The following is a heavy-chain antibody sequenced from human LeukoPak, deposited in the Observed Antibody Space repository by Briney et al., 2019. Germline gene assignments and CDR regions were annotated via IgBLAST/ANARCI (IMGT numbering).Heavy chain of an antibody. CDR3: ARAIYSGTYYFDY. D-gene: IGHD4-11*01. CDR2: INSDGSSI. Sequence: GGSLRLSCAASGFTFSSHWMHWVRHAPGKGLVWVSRINSDGSSISYADSVKGRFTISRDNSKNTLYLQMNSLRAEDTAVYYCARAIYSGTYYFDYWGQGTLVTVSS. V-gene: IGHV3-74*01. J-gene: IGHJ4*02. CDR1: GFTFSSHW.